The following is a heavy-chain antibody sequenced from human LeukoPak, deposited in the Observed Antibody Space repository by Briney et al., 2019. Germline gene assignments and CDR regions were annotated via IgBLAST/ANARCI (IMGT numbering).Heavy chain of an antibody. Sequence: SETLSLTCTVSGDSISNYCWTWIRQPPGKGLAWIGGFCNSGSTNYNPSLKSRVTISVDTSKNQFSLKLSSVTAADTAVYYCARLTRFGLDWYFELWGRGTLVTVSS. CDR2: FCNSGST. V-gene: IGHV4-59*08. J-gene: IGHJ2*01. D-gene: IGHD1-1*01. CDR1: GDSISNYC. CDR3: ARLTRFGLDWYFEL.